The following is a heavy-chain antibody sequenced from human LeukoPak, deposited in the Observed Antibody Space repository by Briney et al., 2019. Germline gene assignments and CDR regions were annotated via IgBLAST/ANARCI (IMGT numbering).Heavy chain of an antibody. CDR2: TYYRSKWYN. D-gene: IGHD1-26*01. CDR1: GDSVSSNSAA. J-gene: IGHJ6*03. CDR3: ARWVSGSYHGYYYYYYMDV. Sequence: SQTLSLTCAISGDSVSSNSAAWNWIRQSPSRGLEWLGRTYYRSKWYNDYAVSVKSRITINPDTSKNQFSLQLNSVTPEDTAVYYCARWVSGSYHGYYYYYYMDVWGKGTTVTVSS. V-gene: IGHV6-1*01.